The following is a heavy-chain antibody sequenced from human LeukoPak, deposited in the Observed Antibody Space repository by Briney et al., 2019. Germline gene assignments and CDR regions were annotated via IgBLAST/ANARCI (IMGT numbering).Heavy chain of an antibody. V-gene: IGHV3-74*01. CDR3: ARGGRFTILMDY. CDR1: GFTFSSYW. J-gene: IGHJ4*02. CDR2: INSDGSST. Sequence: GGSLRLSCAASGFTFSSYWMHWVRQAPGKGLVWVSRINSDGSSTSYADSVKGRFTISRDNAKNSLYLQMNSLRAEDTAVYYCARGGRFTILMDYWGQGTLVTVSS. D-gene: IGHD3-9*01.